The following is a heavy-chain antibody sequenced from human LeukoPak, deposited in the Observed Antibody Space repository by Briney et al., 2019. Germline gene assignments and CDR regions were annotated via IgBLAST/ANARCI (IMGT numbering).Heavy chain of an antibody. J-gene: IGHJ5*02. CDR2: ISYTGST. CDR1: GDSISSYF. V-gene: IGHV4-59*01. Sequence: PSETLSLTCTVSGDSISSYFWSWIRQPPGKGLGWIGYISYTGSTNYNPSLKSRVTISVDTSKNQFSLQLTSVTAADTAVYYCARDDYRGVTNFDPWGQGTLVTVSS. D-gene: IGHD3-10*01. CDR3: ARDDYRGVTNFDP.